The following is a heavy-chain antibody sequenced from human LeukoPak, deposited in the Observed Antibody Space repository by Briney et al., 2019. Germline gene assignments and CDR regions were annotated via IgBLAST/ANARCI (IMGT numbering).Heavy chain of an antibody. Sequence: GGSLRLSCVVSGFTFSNYWMDWVRQAPGKGLEWVAFIRPDGRETNYAGSVKGRFTISRDNAKNSLYLQMNNLRVEDTAVYYCATRGDLSWFGALRHWSQGTVVTVCS. CDR3: ATRGDLSWFGALRH. CDR2: IRPDGRET. J-gene: IGHJ4*02. CDR1: GFTFSNYW. D-gene: IGHD3-16*02. V-gene: IGHV3-7*01.